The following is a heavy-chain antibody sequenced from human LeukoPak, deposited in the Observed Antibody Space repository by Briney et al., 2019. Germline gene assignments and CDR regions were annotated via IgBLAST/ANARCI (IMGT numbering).Heavy chain of an antibody. CDR1: GFIVSSNY. Sequence: GGSLRLSCAASGFIVSSNYMSWVRQAPGKGLEWVSLLYSGGSTYYADSVKGRFTISRDNSKNTLYLQMNSLRAEDTAVYYCARDGSYLDYWGQGTLVTVSS. V-gene: IGHV3-53*01. J-gene: IGHJ4*02. CDR3: ARDGSYLDY. CDR2: LYSGGST.